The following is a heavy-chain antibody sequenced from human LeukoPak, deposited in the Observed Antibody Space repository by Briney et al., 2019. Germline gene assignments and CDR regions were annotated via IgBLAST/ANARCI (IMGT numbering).Heavy chain of an antibody. Sequence: SETLSLTCAVYGGSFSVYYWSWIRQPPGKGLEYIVEINHSGSTNYNPSLKSRVTISADTSKNQFSLILRSVTAADTAVYYCARGGPGYSSFLWGQGTLVSVSS. CDR1: GGSFSVYY. CDR3: ARGGPGYSSFL. CDR2: INHSGST. J-gene: IGHJ4*02. D-gene: IGHD6-19*01. V-gene: IGHV4-34*01.